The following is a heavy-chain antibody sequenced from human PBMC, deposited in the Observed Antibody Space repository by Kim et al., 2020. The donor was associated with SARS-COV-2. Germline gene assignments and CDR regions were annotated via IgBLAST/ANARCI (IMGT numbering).Heavy chain of an antibody. V-gene: IGHV3-30*18. CDR2: IGLDGGDK. J-gene: IGHJ4*02. CDR1: GFAFNRRG. D-gene: IGHD1-1*01. Sequence: GGSLRLSCAASGFAFNRRGMHWVRQAPGKGLEWVAVIGLDGGDKFYADSVKGRFTISRDDSKNTLYLQMDSLRVEDTAIYYCANGNDDYWGQGTLVTASA. CDR3: ANGNDDY.